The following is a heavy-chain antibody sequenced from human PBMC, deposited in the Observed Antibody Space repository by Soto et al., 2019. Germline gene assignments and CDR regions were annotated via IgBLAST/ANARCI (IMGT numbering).Heavy chain of an antibody. V-gene: IGHV4-59*01. Sequence: SETLSLTCTVSGGSISHYCWSWIRQPPGKGLEWIGYIYYRGYANYNPSLKSRVTISVDTSKNQFSLKLSSVTAADTAVYYCAREDYDTSGDYYGMDVWGQGTTVTVSS. CDR3: AREDYDTSGDYYGMDV. CDR1: GGSISHYC. D-gene: IGHD3-22*01. CDR2: IYYRGYA. J-gene: IGHJ6*02.